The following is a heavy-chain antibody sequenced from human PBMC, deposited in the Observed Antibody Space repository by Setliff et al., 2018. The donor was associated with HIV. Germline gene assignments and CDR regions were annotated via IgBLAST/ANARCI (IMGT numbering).Heavy chain of an antibody. CDR2: ISSSGSTI. J-gene: IGHJ4*02. CDR3: AKDRSGSYSFARD. D-gene: IGHD1-26*01. V-gene: IGHV3-48*04. Sequence: QAGGSLRLSCAASGFTFSYYSMNWVRQAPGKGLEWLSYISSSGSTIYYADSVKGRFTVSRDNAKNSLYLQMNSLRAEDTAVYYCAKDRSGSYSFARDWGQGTLVTVSS. CDR1: GFTFSYYS.